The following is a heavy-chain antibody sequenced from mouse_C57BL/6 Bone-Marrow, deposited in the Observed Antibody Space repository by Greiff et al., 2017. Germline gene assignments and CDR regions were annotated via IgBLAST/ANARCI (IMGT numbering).Heavy chain of an antibody. Sequence: QVQLQQSGPELVKPGASVKISCKASGYAFSSSWMNWVKQRPGKGLEWIGRIYPGDGDTNYNGKFKGKATLTADKSSSTAYMQLSSLTSEDSAVYFCARFDYYGSSYFDYWGQGTTLTVSS. V-gene: IGHV1-82*01. D-gene: IGHD1-1*01. CDR3: ARFDYYGSSYFDY. CDR2: IYPGDGDT. J-gene: IGHJ2*01. CDR1: GYAFSSSW.